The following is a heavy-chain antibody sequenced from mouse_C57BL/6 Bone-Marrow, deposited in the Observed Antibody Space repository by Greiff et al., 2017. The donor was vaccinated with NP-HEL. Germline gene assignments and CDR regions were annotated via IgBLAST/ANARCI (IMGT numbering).Heavy chain of an antibody. CDR2: IDPSDSET. V-gene: IGHV1-52*01. CDR1: GYTFTSYW. J-gene: IGHJ1*03. Sequence: QVQLQQPGAELVRPGSSVKLSCKASGYTFTSYWMHWVKQRPIQGLEWIGNIDPSDSETHYNQKFKDKATLTVDKSSSTAYMQLSSLTSEDSAVYYCARGDKGWYFDVWGTGTTVTVSS. CDR3: ARGDKGWYFDV.